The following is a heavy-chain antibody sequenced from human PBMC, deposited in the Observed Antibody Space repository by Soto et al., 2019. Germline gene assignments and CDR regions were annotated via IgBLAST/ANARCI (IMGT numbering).Heavy chain of an antibody. D-gene: IGHD2-15*01. CDR2: IRNKANSYTT. CDR3: ARVSTPSIDY. CDR1: GFTFSDHY. V-gene: IGHV3-72*01. J-gene: IGHJ4*02. Sequence: DVQLVESGGGLVQPGGSLRLSCAASGFTFSDHYMDWVRQAPGKGLEWVGRIRNKANSYTTEYAASVKGRFTISRDDSKKSLYLQMDSLKIEDTAVYYCARVSTPSIDYWGQGTLVTVSS.